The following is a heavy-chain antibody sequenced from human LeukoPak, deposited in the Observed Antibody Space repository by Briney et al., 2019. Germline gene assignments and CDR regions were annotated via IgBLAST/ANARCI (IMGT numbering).Heavy chain of an antibody. Sequence: PGGSLRLSCTASGFTFRDYAMSWFRQAPGKGLEWVGFIRSKAYGGTTEYAASVKGRFTISRDDSKSIAYLQMNSLKTEDTAVYYCTSGGDGYNSWGFDYWGQGTLVTVSS. CDR3: TSGGDGYNSWGFDY. CDR2: IRSKAYGGTT. D-gene: IGHD5-24*01. J-gene: IGHJ4*02. CDR1: GFTFRDYA. V-gene: IGHV3-49*03.